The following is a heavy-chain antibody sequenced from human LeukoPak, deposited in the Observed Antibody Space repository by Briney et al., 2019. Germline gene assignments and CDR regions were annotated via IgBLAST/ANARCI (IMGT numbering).Heavy chain of an antibody. CDR1: EFTFSSYG. Sequence: GGSLRLSCAASEFTFSSYGMHWVRQAPGKGLEWVAVISYDGSNKYYADSVKGRFTISRDNSKNTLYLQMNSLRAEDTAVYYCAKNYGDYEFDYWGQGTLVTVSS. V-gene: IGHV3-30*18. J-gene: IGHJ4*02. CDR3: AKNYGDYEFDY. D-gene: IGHD4-17*01. CDR2: ISYDGSNK.